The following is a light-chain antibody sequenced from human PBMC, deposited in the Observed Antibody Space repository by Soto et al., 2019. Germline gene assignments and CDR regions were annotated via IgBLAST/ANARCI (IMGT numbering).Light chain of an antibody. Sequence: QSVLAQPASVSGSPGQSITIACTGTTSDVGSYNYVSWYQQYPGKPPKVVIYDVANRPSGVSNRFSGSKSGNTASLTISGLQAEDEADYYCRASTNTGDVFGTGTKVTVL. V-gene: IGLV2-14*03. J-gene: IGLJ1*01. CDR1: TSDVGSYNY. CDR3: RASTNTGDV. CDR2: DVA.